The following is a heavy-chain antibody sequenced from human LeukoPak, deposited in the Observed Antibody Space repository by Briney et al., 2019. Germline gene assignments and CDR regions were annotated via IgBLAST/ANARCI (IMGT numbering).Heavy chain of an antibody. Sequence: GGSLRLSRAASGFTFSSYAMSWVRQAPGRGLEWVSAISGSGDSTYYTDSVKGRFTISRANSKNSLYLQMNSLRAEDTAVYYCAKGDSGWAIVPAAIAYWGQGTLVTVSS. V-gene: IGHV3-23*01. CDR2: ISGSGDST. J-gene: IGHJ4*02. CDR3: AKGDSGWAIVPAAIAY. D-gene: IGHD2-2*01. CDR1: GFTFSSYA.